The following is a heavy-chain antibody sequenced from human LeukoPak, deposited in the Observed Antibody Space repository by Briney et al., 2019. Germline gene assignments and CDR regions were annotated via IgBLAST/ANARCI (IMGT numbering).Heavy chain of an antibody. V-gene: IGHV5-51*01. J-gene: IGHJ5*02. CDR1: GYSFTGYW. CDR3: GRKYSSAPMNWFDP. Sequence: GESLKISCKGSGYSFTGYWIGRVRPMPGKGLEWMGIIYPCDSDTRYSPSFQGQVTISADKSISTAYLQWSSLKASDTAMEYCGRKYSSAPMNWFDPWGQGTLVTVSS. D-gene: IGHD5-18*01. CDR2: IYPCDSDT.